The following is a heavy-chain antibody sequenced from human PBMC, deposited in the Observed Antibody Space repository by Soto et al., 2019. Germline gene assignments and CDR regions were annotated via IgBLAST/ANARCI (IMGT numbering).Heavy chain of an antibody. Sequence: SETLSLTCAVSGGCTSSGGYSWSWIRQPPGKGLEWIGYIYHSGSTYYNPSLKSRVTISVDRSKNQFSLKLSSVTAADTAVYYCARVGGNPTAYYFDYWGQGTLVTVSS. D-gene: IGHD3-16*01. CDR3: ARVGGNPTAYYFDY. J-gene: IGHJ4*02. V-gene: IGHV4-30-2*01. CDR2: IYHSGST. CDR1: GGCTSSGGYS.